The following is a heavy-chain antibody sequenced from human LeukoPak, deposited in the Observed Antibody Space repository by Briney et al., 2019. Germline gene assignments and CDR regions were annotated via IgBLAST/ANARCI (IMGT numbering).Heavy chain of an antibody. V-gene: IGHV5-51*01. J-gene: IGHJ4*02. D-gene: IGHD1-1*01. CDR1: GYSFTTYW. CDR3: ARRAGTVERQVDY. CDR2: IYPADSAA. Sequence: PGESLKISCKASGYSFTTYWIGWVRQMPGKGLEWMGIIYPADSAARYSPSFQGQVTISADKSISTAYLQWSSLKASDTAMYYCARRAGTVERQVDYWGQGTLVTVSS.